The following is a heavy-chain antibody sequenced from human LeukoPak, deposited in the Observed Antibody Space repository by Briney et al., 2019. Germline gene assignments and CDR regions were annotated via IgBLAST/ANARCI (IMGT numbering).Heavy chain of an antibody. Sequence: GGSLRLSCAASGFTFSSPWMHWVRQVPGKGLVWVSRISSDGITTNYADSVKGRFTISRDNAKNTVYLQMNSLRAEDTAVYYCARMEVAWGQGTIVTVSS. CDR1: GFTFSSPW. CDR2: ISSDGITT. V-gene: IGHV3-74*01. J-gene: IGHJ3*01. D-gene: IGHD3-3*01. CDR3: ARMEVA.